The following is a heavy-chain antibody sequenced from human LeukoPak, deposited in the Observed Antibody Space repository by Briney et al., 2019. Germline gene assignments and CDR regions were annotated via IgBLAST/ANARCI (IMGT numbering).Heavy chain of an antibody. CDR1: GFTVSSNH. CDR3: ASHSSSWYGFDY. CDR2: IYSGGST. D-gene: IGHD6-13*01. V-gene: IGHV3-53*01. Sequence: GGSLRLSCAASGFTVSSNHMSWVRQGPGKGLELVSVIYSGGSTYYADSVKGRFTRSRDNTKNTLYLQMNSLRAEDTAVYHGASHSSSWYGFDYWGQGTLVTVSS. J-gene: IGHJ4*02.